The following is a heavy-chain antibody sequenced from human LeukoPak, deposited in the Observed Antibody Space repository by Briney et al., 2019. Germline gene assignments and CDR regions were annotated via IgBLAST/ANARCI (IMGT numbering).Heavy chain of an antibody. CDR3: ARLPGGY. CDR1: GGSLSSTSSY. J-gene: IGHJ4*02. CDR2: IHYGGNT. Sequence: PSEPLSLTSTVSGGSLSSTSSYWGWLREPPGKGLEWIGYIHYGGNTNYNPSLKSRVTISFDTSKNQFSLNLISATAADTAVYYCARLPGGYWGQGTLVIVSS. D-gene: IGHD1-26*01. V-gene: IGHV4-39*01.